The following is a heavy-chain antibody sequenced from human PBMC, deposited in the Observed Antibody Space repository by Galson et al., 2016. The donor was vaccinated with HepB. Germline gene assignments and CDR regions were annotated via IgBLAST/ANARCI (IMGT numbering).Heavy chain of an antibody. D-gene: IGHD5-18*01. V-gene: IGHV4-4*02. CDR1: GGSISSNNW. CDR2: IYHTGST. J-gene: IGHJ4*02. Sequence: TLSLTCAVSGGSISSNNWWTWVRQPPGKGLEWIGDIYHTGSTNYNPSLKSRVTISVDKSKNQFSLKLSSVTAADTAVYYCARDGYSYGEFDYWGQGTLVTVSS. CDR3: ARDGYSYGEFDY.